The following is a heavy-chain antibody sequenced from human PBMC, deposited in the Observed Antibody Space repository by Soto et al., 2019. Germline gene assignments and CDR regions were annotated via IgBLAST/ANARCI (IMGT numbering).Heavy chain of an antibody. CDR1: GDSVSSNSAA. Sequence: PSQTLSLTCAISGDSVSSNSAAWNWIRQSPSRGLEWLGRTYYRSKWYNDYAVSVKSRITINPDTSKNQFSLQLNSVTPEDTAVYYCARAALGYCSGGSCYSLYYYYYYMDVWGKGTTVTVSS. CDR3: ARAALGYCSGGSCYSLYYYYYYMDV. CDR2: TYYRSKWYN. J-gene: IGHJ6*03. D-gene: IGHD2-15*01. V-gene: IGHV6-1*01.